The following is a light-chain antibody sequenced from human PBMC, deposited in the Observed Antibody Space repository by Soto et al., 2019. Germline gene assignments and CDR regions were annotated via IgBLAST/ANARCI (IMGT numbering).Light chain of an antibody. J-gene: IGKJ3*01. CDR3: QKYSSVPV. CDR1: QGIRNY. V-gene: IGKV1-27*01. CDR2: AAS. Sequence: DIQMTQSPTSLSASVGDRVTITCRASQGIRNYVAWYQQIPGKAPKLLIYAASTLQSAVPSRFSGSGSGTDFNLTINGMQPEDVATYYCQKYSSVPVFGPGTKVQIK.